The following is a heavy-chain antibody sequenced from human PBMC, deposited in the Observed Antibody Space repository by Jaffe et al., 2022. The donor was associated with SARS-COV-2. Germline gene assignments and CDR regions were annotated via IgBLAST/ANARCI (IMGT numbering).Heavy chain of an antibody. CDR3: ARGNSPGIVSGPQFDT. CDR1: GYSFTSYF. D-gene: IGHD1-1*01. V-gene: IGHV1-46*01. J-gene: IGHJ5*02. CDR2: IIPSGDT. Sequence: QVQLVQSGAEVKNPGASVRFSCKASGYSFTSYFMHWVRQAPGQGLEWMGIIIPSGDTNYAQTFQGRLSMTWDTSTSTVYMEMRSLRYEDTAVYYCARGNSPGIVSGPQFDTWGQGTLVTVSS.